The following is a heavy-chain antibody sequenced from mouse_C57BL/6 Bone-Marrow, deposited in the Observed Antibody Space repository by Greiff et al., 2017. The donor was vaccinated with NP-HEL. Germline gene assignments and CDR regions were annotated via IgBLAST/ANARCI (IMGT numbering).Heavy chain of an antibody. D-gene: IGHD2-4*01. J-gene: IGHJ2*01. CDR3: TRWIYYDYGTDYY. CDR1: GYTFTSYW. CDR2: IYPGNSDT. Sequence: EVMLVESGTVLARPGASVKMSCKTSGYTFTSYWMHWVKQRPGQGLEWIGAIYPGNSDTSYNQKFKGKAKLTAVTSASTAYMELSSLTNEDSAVYYCTRWIYYDYGTDYYWGQGTTLTVSS. V-gene: IGHV1-5*01.